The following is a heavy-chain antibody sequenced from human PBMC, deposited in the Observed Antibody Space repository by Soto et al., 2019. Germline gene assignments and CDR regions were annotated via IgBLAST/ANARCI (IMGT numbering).Heavy chain of an antibody. CDR3: ARDSWGFDY. J-gene: IGHJ4*02. CDR1: GYTFTSYS. V-gene: IGHV1-3*04. Sequence: QVQLVQSGAEVEKPGASVKVSCKASGYTFTSYSMHWVRQAPGQRLEWVGWFNIGNGNTEFSQKFQGRVTITRDTSASTDYMELSSLTYEDKAVYYCARDSWGFDYWGQGTLVAVSS. D-gene: IGHD7-27*01. CDR2: FNIGNGNT.